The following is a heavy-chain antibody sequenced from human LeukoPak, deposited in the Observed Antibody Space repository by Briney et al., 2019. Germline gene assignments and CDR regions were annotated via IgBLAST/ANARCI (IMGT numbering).Heavy chain of an antibody. D-gene: IGHD1-26*01. CDR1: GVSISPYY. V-gene: IGHV4-59*01. CDR2: IYYSGST. CDR3: ARAVGAPGGYYYGMDV. J-gene: IGHJ6*02. Sequence: SETLSLTCTVSGVSISPYYWSWIRQPPGKGPEWIGYIYYSGSTNYNPSLKSRVTMSVDTSKNQFSLRLSSVTAADTAVYYCARAVGAPGGYYYGMDVWGQGTTVTVSS.